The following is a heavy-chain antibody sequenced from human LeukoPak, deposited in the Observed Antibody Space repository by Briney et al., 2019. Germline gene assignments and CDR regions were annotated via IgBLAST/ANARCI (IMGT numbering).Heavy chain of an antibody. V-gene: IGHV3-23*01. CDR3: AKDGWEISDWYGYFHH. Sequence: GGSLRLSCAASGFTFSSYAMSWVRQAPGKGLEWVSAISDSGGNAYYADSVKGRFTISRDNSKNTLYLQMNSLTVDDTAVYYCAKDGWEISDWYGYFHHWGQGTLVTVSS. D-gene: IGHD6-19*01. J-gene: IGHJ1*01. CDR1: GFTFSSYA. CDR2: ISDSGGNA.